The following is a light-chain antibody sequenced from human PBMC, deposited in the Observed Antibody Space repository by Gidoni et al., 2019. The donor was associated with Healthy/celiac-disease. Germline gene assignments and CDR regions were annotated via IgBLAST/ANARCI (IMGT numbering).Light chain of an antibody. J-gene: IGKJ3*01. CDR2: DAS. V-gene: IGKV3-11*01. CDR3: QLRSNWTLIFT. CDR1: QSVSSY. Sequence: EIGFTQSPPSLSLSPGERATLSCRASQSVSSYLSWYQQKPGQAPKLLINDASNRATGIPARFSGSGSGTDFTLTIGGLEPEGVAVYYCQLRSNWTLIFTFGPGTKLEMK.